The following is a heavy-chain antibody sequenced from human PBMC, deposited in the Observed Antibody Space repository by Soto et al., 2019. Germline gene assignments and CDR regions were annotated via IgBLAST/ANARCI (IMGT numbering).Heavy chain of an antibody. D-gene: IGHD5-12*01. CDR1: GFTFSTYW. Sequence: EVQLVESGGGLVQPGGSLRLSCAASGFTFSTYWMTWVRQAPGKGLEWVANIKQDGSEKYYVDSVKGRFTISRDNVENSLYLQMSSLRAEDTALYYGARTVPTISGDVLNYWGQGTLVTVSS. CDR2: IKQDGSEK. CDR3: ARTVPTISGDVLNY. J-gene: IGHJ4*02. V-gene: IGHV3-7*01.